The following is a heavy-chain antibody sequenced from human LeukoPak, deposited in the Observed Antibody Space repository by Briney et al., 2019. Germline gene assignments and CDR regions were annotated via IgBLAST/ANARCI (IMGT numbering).Heavy chain of an antibody. V-gene: IGHV1-69*06. CDR2: IIPIFGTA. Sequence: AASVKVSCEASGGTFSSYAISWVRQAPGQGLEWMGGIIPIFGTANYAQKFQGRVTITADKSTSTAYMELSSLRSEDTAVYYCARVAADILTGYPYYYFDYWGQGTLVTVSS. D-gene: IGHD3-9*01. J-gene: IGHJ4*02. CDR1: GGTFSSYA. CDR3: ARVAADILTGYPYYYFDY.